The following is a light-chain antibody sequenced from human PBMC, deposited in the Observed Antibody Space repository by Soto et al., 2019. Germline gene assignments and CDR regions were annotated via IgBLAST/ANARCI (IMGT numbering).Light chain of an antibody. J-gene: IGKJ4*01. CDR3: QQCNNWPLT. CDR1: QDVTTN. Sequence: EISMTQFPAILSASPGEGATLSCRAAQDVTTNFAWYQLRRGQPPRLLIYGASTRAAGIPARFSGSGSGTEFTLTISSLQSEDFAVYYCQQCNNWPLTFGGGTKVDNK. CDR2: GAS. V-gene: IGKV3-15*01.